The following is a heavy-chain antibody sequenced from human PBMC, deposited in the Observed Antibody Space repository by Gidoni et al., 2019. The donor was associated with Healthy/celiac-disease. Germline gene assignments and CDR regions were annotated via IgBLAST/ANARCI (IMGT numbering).Heavy chain of an antibody. CDR1: GGSFSGYY. CDR2: INHSGST. Sequence: QVQLQQWGAGLLKPSETLSLTCAVYGGSFSGYYWSWIRQPPGKGLEWIGEINHSGSTNYNPSLKSRVTISVDTSKNQFSLKLSSVTAADTAVYYCARGRRLRNPLDYWGQGTLVTVSS. CDR3: ARGRRLRNPLDY. V-gene: IGHV4-34*01. D-gene: IGHD6-25*01. J-gene: IGHJ4*02.